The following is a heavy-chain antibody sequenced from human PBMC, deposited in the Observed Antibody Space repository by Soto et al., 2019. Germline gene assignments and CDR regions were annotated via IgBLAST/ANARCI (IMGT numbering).Heavy chain of an antibody. CDR3: ARLWPDTAMVKGRVPFDY. CDR2: INHSGST. V-gene: IGHV4-34*01. CDR1: GGSFSGYY. D-gene: IGHD5-18*01. Sequence: PSETLSLTCAVYGGSFSGYYWSWIRQPPGKGLEWIGEINHSGSTNYNPSLKSRVTISVDTSKNQFSLKLSSVTAADTAVYYCARLWPDTAMVKGRVPFDYWGQGTLVTVSS. J-gene: IGHJ4*02.